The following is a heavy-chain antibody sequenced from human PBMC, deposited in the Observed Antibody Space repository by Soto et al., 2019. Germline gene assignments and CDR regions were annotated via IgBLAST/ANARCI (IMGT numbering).Heavy chain of an antibody. D-gene: IGHD6-6*01. CDR3: AKDLSSSPRDYSYYYGMDV. V-gene: IGHV3-21*01. J-gene: IGHJ6*02. CDR2: ITSSSSFI. Sequence: GGSLRLSCAASGFTFSSYTMTWVRQAPGKGLEWVSSITSSSSFIYYADSVKARFTISRDDAKNSLYLQMNSLRAEDTAVYYCAKDLSSSPRDYSYYYGMDVWGQGTTVTVSS. CDR1: GFTFSSYT.